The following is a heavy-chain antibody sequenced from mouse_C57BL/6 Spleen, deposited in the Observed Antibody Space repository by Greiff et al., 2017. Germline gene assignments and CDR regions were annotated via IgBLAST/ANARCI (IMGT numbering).Heavy chain of an antibody. J-gene: IGHJ4*01. CDR3: APYDYDYAMDY. V-gene: IGHV14-3*01. D-gene: IGHD2-4*01. CDR2: IDPANGNT. Sequence: EVQGVESVAELVRPGASVKLSCTASGFNIKNTYMHWVKQRPEQGLEWIGRIDPANGNTKYAPKFQGKATITADTSSNTAYLQLSSLTSEDTAIYYCAPYDYDYAMDYWGQGTSVTVAS. CDR1: GFNIKNTY.